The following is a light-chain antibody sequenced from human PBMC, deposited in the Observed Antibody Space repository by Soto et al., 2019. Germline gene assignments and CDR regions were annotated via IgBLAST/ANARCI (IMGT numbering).Light chain of an antibody. V-gene: IGLV2-14*01. CDR3: SSYTSTSTVT. CDR2: EVT. CDR1: SSDVGGYNF. J-gene: IGLJ2*01. Sequence: QSVLTQPASVSGSPGQSISISCTGTSSDVGGYNFVSWYQQHPGKAPKLLIYEVTKRPSGVSSRFSASKSGNTASLTISDLPTEDEGDYYCSSYTSTSTVTFGGGTKLTVL.